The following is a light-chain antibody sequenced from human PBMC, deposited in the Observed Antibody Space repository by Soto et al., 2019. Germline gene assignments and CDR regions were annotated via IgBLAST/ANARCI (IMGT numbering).Light chain of an antibody. CDR3: QSYDSSLSSWV. Sequence: QSVLTQPPSVSGAPGQRVTISCTGNSSNIGAGYDVHWYQQLPGTAPKLLIHGNNNRPSGVPDRFSGSKSGSSASLAITGLQAEDEADYFCQSYDSSLSSWVFGGGTKLTVL. V-gene: IGLV1-40*01. CDR2: GNN. CDR1: SSNIGAGYD. J-gene: IGLJ3*02.